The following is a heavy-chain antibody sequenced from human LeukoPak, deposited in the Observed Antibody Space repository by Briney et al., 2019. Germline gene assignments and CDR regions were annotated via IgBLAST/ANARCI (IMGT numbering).Heavy chain of an antibody. CDR2: INHSGST. CDR1: GGSFSGYY. D-gene: IGHD3-22*01. J-gene: IGHJ4*02. V-gene: IGHV4-34*01. CDR3: ARTYYDSSGYYYFFDY. Sequence: ASETLSLTCAVYGGSFSGYYWSWIRQPPGKGLEWIGEINHSGSTNYNPSLKSRVTISVDTSKNQFSLKLISVTAADTAVYYCARTYYDSSGYYYFFDYWGQGTLVTVSS.